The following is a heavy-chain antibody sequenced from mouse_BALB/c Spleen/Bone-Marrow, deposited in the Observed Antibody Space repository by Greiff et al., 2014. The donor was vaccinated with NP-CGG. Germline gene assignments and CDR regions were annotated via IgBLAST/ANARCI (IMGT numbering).Heavy chain of an antibody. CDR1: GFTFTDYY. CDR3: ARDMGLLRFDY. J-gene: IGHJ2*01. CDR2: IRNKANGYTT. Sequence: DVQLQESGGGLVQPGGSLRLSCATSGFTFTDYYMSWVRQPPGKALEWLGFIRNKANGYTTEYSASVKGRFTISRDNSQSILYLQMNTLRAEDSATYYCARDMGLLRFDYWGQGTTLTVSS. D-gene: IGHD1-1*01. V-gene: IGHV7-3*02.